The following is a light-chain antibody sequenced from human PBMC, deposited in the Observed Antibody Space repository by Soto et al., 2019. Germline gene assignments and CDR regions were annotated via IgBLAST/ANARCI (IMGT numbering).Light chain of an antibody. CDR1: QSVSSY. V-gene: IGKV3-20*01. CDR3: QHYGYPQWT. CDR2: DAS. J-gene: IGKJ1*01. Sequence: EIEMIQPPGTLSLSQGERATLSCRASQSVSSYLAWYQQKPGQAPRLLISDASDRATGIPDRFSGSGSGTDFTLTISRLEPEDFAVYYCQHYGYPQWTFGQGAMVDVK.